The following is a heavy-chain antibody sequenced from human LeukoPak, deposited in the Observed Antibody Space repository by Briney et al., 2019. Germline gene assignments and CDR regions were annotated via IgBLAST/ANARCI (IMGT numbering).Heavy chain of an antibody. Sequence: SVTLSLTCAVYGGSFRGYYWSCLRHPPGKGLEWIGEINHSGSTNYNPSLKSRVTISVDTSKNQFSLKLSSVTAADTAVYYCARGPRMVRRLNWFDPWGQGTLVTVSS. CDR1: GGSFRGYY. V-gene: IGHV4-34*01. J-gene: IGHJ5*02. CDR3: ARGPRMVRRLNWFDP. CDR2: INHSGST. D-gene: IGHD3-10*01.